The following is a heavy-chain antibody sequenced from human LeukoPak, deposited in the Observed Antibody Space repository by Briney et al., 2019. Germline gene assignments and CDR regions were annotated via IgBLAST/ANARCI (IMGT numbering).Heavy chain of an antibody. J-gene: IGHJ4*02. CDR1: GFIFTGNW. Sequence: GGSLRLSCAASGFIFTGNWIHWVRQASGKGPVWVSRIYGDGYTNYADSVKGRFTISRDSGNNTVYLQMSSLRAEDTAVYYCATSVITRFDNWGQGTLVTVSS. CDR2: IYGDGYT. CDR3: ATSVITRFDN. V-gene: IGHV3-74*01. D-gene: IGHD3-16*01.